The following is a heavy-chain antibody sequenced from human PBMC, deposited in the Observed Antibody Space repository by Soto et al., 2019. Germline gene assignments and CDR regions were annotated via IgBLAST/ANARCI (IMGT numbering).Heavy chain of an antibody. Sequence: GGSLRLSCAASGFTFTNYGLHWVRQAPGKGLEWVAVISHDGINKYYEDSVKGRFTISRDTSKNTLYLQMNSLRPEDTAVYFCAKDRGYEILDSWGQGTQVTVSS. J-gene: IGHJ4*02. CDR1: GFTFTNYG. V-gene: IGHV3-30*18. CDR3: AKDRGYEILDS. CDR2: ISHDGINK. D-gene: IGHD5-12*01.